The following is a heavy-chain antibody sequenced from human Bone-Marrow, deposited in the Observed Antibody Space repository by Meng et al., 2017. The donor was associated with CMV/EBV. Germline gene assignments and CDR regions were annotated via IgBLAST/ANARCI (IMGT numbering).Heavy chain of an antibody. V-gene: IGHV3-7*01. Sequence: GESLKISCAASGFTVSSNYMSWVRQAPGKGLEWVANIKQDGSEKYYVDSVKGRFTISRDNAKNSLFLQMNSLRAEDTAQYFCARTKLFVVIPTGRNWYFDLWGRGTLVTVSS. J-gene: IGHJ2*01. D-gene: IGHD2-2*01. CDR3: ARTKLFVVIPTGRNWYFDL. CDR2: IKQDGSEK. CDR1: GFTVSSNY.